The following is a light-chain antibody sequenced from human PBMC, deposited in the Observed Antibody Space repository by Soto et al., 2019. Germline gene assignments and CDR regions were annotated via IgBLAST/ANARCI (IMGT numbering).Light chain of an antibody. CDR3: QQYASPPET. Sequence: EIGLTQSPGTLFLSPGERATLSCRASQSVSSSYLAWYQQKPGQAPRLLIYGASSRATGIPDRFSGSGSGTDFTLTISRLEPEDFAVYYCQQYASPPETFGQGTKVEIK. J-gene: IGKJ1*01. CDR2: GAS. V-gene: IGKV3-20*01. CDR1: QSVSSSY.